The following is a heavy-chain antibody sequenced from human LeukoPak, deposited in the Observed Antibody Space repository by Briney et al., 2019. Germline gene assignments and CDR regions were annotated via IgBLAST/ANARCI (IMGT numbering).Heavy chain of an antibody. V-gene: IGHV3-33*06. CDR1: GLSLSNYP. CDR2: IWYDGSNK. J-gene: IGHJ4*02. Sequence: GGSLRLSCEASGLSLSNYPMHWVRQAPGKGLEWVAVIWYDGSNKYYADSVKGRFTISRDNSKNTLYLQMNSLRAEDTAVYYCAKATYSSTQPFDYWGQGTLVTVSS. CDR3: AKATYSSTQPFDY. D-gene: IGHD6-13*01.